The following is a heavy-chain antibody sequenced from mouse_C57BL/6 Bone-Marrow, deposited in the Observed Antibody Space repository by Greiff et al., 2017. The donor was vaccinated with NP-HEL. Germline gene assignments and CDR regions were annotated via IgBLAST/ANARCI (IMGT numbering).Heavy chain of an antibody. Sequence: EVQLVESGGGLVQPGGSLKLSCAASGFTFSDYYMYWVRQTPEKRLEWVAYISNGGGSTYYPDTVKGRFTISRDNAKNTLYLQMSRLKSEDTAMYYCARHHYYGSSYAMDYWGQGTSVTVSS. CDR3: ARHHYYGSSYAMDY. CDR1: GFTFSDYY. V-gene: IGHV5-12*01. D-gene: IGHD1-1*01. CDR2: ISNGGGST. J-gene: IGHJ4*01.